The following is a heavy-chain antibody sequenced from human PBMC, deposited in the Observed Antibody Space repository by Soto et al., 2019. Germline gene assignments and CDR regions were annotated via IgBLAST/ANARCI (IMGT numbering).Heavy chain of an antibody. CDR1: GGSIGSYF. CDR3: VRASGGLDHFDL. V-gene: IGHV4-59*12. Sequence: SLTCTVSGGSIGSYFLTWIRQPPGKGLEWIGYIYYSGRTNYNPSLKNRVSISLDTSKNQFSLEVRSVIAADTATYYCVRASGGLDHFDLWRQRPLVTVSS. CDR2: IYYSGRT. J-gene: IGHJ4*02. D-gene: IGHD3-16*01.